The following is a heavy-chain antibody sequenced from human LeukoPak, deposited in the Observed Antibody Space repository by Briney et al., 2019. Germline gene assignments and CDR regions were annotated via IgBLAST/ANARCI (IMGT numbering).Heavy chain of an antibody. D-gene: IGHD3-22*01. V-gene: IGHV5-51*01. J-gene: IGHJ4*02. CDR2: IYPADSDT. CDR3: AKLDTSGYYFDY. Sequence: GESLKISCKGSGYRFDTYWIAWVRQMPGKGLEWMGIIYPADSDTRYSPSFQGQVTISADKSISTAYLQWSSLKASDTAMYYCAKLDTSGYYFDYWGQGTLVTVSS. CDR1: GYRFDTYW.